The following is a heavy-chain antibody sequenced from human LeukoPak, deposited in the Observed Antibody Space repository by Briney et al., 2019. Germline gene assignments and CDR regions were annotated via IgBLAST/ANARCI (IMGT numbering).Heavy chain of an antibody. CDR3: ARQGAYYMGV. CDR2: IYYRGST. V-gene: IGHV4-39*01. Sequence: SETLSLTCTVSGGSISSSSYYWGWIRQPPGKGLEWIRSIYYRGSTYYNPSLKSRVTISVDTSKNQFSLKLSSVTAADTAVYYCARQGAYYMGVWGKGTTVTVSS. J-gene: IGHJ6*03. CDR1: GGSISSSSYY.